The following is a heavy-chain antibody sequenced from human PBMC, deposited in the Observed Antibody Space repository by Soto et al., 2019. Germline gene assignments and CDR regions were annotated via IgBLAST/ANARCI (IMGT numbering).Heavy chain of an antibody. CDR2: ISAGSSDT. CDR1: GLSFSDNA. J-gene: IGHJ6*02. Sequence: GSLRLSCAASGLSFSDNAMSWVRQAPGKGLEWVSTISAGSSDTFYADSVKGRFTISRDNSKNTLFLQMNSVRVDDTAVYYCAQVPGARNYYFYGMDVWGQGTTVTVYS. V-gene: IGHV3-23*01. CDR3: AQVPGARNYYFYGMDV.